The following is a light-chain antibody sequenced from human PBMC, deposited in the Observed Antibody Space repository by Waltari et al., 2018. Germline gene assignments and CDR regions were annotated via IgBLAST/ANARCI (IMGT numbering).Light chain of an antibody. V-gene: IGLV1-47*01. CDR2: RNN. CDR3: AAWDDSLSGPVV. CDR1: SSNIGSNY. J-gene: IGLJ2*01. Sequence: QSVLAQPPSASGTPGQRVTISCSGSSSNIGSNYVYWYQQLPGTAPKLLIYRNNQRPSGVPDRVSGSKSGTSASLAISGLRSEDEADYYCAAWDDSLSGPVVFGGGTKLTVL.